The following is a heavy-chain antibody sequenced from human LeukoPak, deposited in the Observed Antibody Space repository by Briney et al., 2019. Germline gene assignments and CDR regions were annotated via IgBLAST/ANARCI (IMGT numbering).Heavy chain of an antibody. V-gene: IGHV3-21*01. CDR2: ISSSTSYM. J-gene: IGHJ4*02. CDR3: ASSTSRAGGPGGHSFAY. CDR1: GFIFSSYS. Sequence: GGSLSLSCAASGFIFSSYSVNGVRQAPGKGLEWVSSISSSTSYMYYADSVKGRFTISRDNAKNSLYLQVNSLRADDTAVYYCASSTSRAGGPGGHSFAYWRQGPLVTVSS. D-gene: IGHD2-2*01.